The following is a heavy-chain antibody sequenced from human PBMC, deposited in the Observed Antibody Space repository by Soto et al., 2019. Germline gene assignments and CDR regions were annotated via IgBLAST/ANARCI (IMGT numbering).Heavy chain of an antibody. CDR3: ATSYMVRGDKTSLDY. Sequence: GASVKVSCTVSGYTLTELSMHWVRQAPGKGLEWMGGFDPEDGETIYAQKFQGRVTMTEDTSTDTAYMELSSLRSEDTAVYYCATSYMVRGDKTSLDYWGQGTLVTVSS. D-gene: IGHD3-10*01. CDR1: GYTLTELS. J-gene: IGHJ4*02. V-gene: IGHV1-24*01. CDR2: FDPEDGET.